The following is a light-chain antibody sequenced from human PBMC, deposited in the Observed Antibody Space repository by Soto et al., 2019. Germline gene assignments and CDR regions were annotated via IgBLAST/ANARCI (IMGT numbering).Light chain of an antibody. J-gene: IGLJ2*01. CDR2: DVN. CDR1: SSDVGGYKY. Sequence: QSALTQPRSVSGSPGQSVTIPCTGTSSDVGGYKYVSWYQQHPGKAPKVMIYDVNKRPSGVPDRFSGSQSGNTASLTISGLQAEDEADYYCCSYAGILEVVFGGGTSSPS. CDR3: CSYAGILEVV. V-gene: IGLV2-11*01.